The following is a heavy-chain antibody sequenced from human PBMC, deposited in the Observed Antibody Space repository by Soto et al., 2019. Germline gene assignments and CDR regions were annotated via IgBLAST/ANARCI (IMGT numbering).Heavy chain of an antibody. D-gene: IGHD3-3*01. J-gene: IGHJ6*02. V-gene: IGHV3-23*01. Sequence: GGSLRLSCAASRFTFSNYAMSWVRQAPGTGLEWVSGISSTGGSTYYADSVKGRFTISRDNSKNTLDLQMSSLRAEDTAIYYCARAHDYDFWSGFLFYGMDVWGQGTTVTVSS. CDR3: ARAHDYDFWSGFLFYGMDV. CDR2: ISSTGGST. CDR1: RFTFSNYA.